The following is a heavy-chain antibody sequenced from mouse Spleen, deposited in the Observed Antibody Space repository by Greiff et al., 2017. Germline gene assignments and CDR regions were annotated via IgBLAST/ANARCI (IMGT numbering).Heavy chain of an antibody. J-gene: IGHJ2*01. CDR2: ISNGGGST. CDR1: GFTFSSYT. Sequence: EVQGVESGGGLVQPGGSLKLSCAASGFTFSSYTMSWVRQTPEKRLEWVAYISNGGGSTYYPDTVKGRFTISRDNAKNTLYLQMSSLKSEDTAMYYCARQGDYDYFDYWGQGTTLTVSS. D-gene: IGHD2-4*01. CDR3: ARQGDYDYFDY. V-gene: IGHV5-12-2*01.